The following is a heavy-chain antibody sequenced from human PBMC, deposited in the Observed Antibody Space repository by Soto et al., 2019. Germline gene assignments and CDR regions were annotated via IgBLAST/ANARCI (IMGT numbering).Heavy chain of an antibody. CDR3: ARGHAAYYYGSGSSKPTY. CDR1: GGSFSGYY. CDR2: INHSGST. D-gene: IGHD3-10*01. V-gene: IGHV4-34*01. Sequence: QVQLQQWGAGLLQPSETLSLTCAVYGGSFSGYYWSWIRQPPGKGLEWIGEINHSGSTNYNPSLKSRVTISVDTSKNQFSLKLSSVTAADTAVYYCARGHAAYYYGSGSSKPTYWGQGTLVTVSS. J-gene: IGHJ4*02.